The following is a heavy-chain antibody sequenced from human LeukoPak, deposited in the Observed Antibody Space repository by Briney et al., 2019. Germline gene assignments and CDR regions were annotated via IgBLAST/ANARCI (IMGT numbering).Heavy chain of an antibody. D-gene: IGHD4-17*01. CDR2: IYYSGST. V-gene: IGHV4-39*01. J-gene: IGHJ4*02. CDR1: GGSIRSSSYY. Sequence: SATLSLTCSVSGGSIRSSSYYWGWIRQPPGKGLGWIGSIYYSGSTYYNPSIKSPVTISVDTSKNQFSLKLSSVTAADTAVYYSARLRRGNYGDSRGGVDYWGQGTLVTVSS. CDR3: ARLRRGNYGDSRGGVDY.